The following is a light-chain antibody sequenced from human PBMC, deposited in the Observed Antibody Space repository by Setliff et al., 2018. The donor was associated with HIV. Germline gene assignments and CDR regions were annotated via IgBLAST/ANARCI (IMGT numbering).Light chain of an antibody. CDR2: EVS. CDR3: CSHAGSSTYV. J-gene: IGLJ1*01. CDR1: SSDIGGYKY. V-gene: IGLV2-23*02. Sequence: QSVLTQPASVSGSPGQSITISCNGTSSDIGGYKYVSWYQQHPGKAPKFMIYEVSKRLSGVSNRFSGSKSGNTASLTISGLQAEDEADYYCCSHAGSSTYVFGTGTKVTVL.